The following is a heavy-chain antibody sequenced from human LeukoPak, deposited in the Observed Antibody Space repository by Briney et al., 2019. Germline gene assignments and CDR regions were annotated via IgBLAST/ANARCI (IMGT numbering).Heavy chain of an antibody. CDR2: IYTSGST. Sequence: LETLSLTCTVSGGSISSYYWSWIRQPAGKGLEWIGRIYTSGSTNYNPSLKSPVTMSVDTSKNQFSLKLSSVTAADTAVYYCARTNFPEWLVTFYFDYWGQGTLVTVSS. J-gene: IGHJ4*02. CDR1: GGSISSYY. D-gene: IGHD6-19*01. V-gene: IGHV4-4*07. CDR3: ARTNFPEWLVTFYFDY.